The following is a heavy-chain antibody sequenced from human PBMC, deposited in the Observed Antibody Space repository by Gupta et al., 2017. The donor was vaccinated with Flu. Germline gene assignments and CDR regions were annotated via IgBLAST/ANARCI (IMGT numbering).Heavy chain of an antibody. CDR1: FTFSSYS. CDR3: ARDYGGQAGY. CDR2: ISSSSSYI. Sequence: FTFSSYSMNWVRQAPGKGLEWVSSISSSSSYIYYADSVKGRFTISRDNAKNSLYLQMNSLRAEDTAVYYCARDYGGQAGYWGQGTLVTVSS. J-gene: IGHJ4*02. V-gene: IGHV3-21*01. D-gene: IGHD4-17*01.